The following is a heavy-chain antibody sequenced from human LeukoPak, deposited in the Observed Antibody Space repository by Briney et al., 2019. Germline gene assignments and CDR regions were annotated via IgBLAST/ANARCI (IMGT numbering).Heavy chain of an antibody. Sequence: GGSLRLSCAASGFTFSSYSMNWVRQAPGKGLEWVSSISSSSSYIYYADSVKGRFTISSDNANNSVYLQMNSLRAEDTAVYYCARDHYHDSSGYIPAGDTFDIWGQGTMVTVSS. CDR3: ARDHYHDSSGYIPAGDTFDI. V-gene: IGHV3-21*06. CDR2: ISSSSSYI. D-gene: IGHD3-22*01. CDR1: GFTFSSYS. J-gene: IGHJ3*02.